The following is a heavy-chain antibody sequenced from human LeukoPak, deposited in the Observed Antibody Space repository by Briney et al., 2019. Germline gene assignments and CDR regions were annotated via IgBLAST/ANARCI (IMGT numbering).Heavy chain of an antibody. V-gene: IGHV1-3*01. Sequence: ASVKVSCKASGYTFTSYAMHWVRQAPGQRLDWMGWINAGNGNTKYSQKFQGRVTITRDTSASTAYMELSSLRSEDTAVYYCARLVVPAAPGYYYGMDVWGKGTTVTVSS. J-gene: IGHJ6*04. CDR1: GYTFTSYA. CDR3: ARLVVPAAPGYYYGMDV. CDR2: INAGNGNT. D-gene: IGHD2-2*01.